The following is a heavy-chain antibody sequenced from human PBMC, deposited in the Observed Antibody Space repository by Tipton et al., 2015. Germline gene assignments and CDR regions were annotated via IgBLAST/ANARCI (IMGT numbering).Heavy chain of an antibody. Sequence: GSLRLSCAASGFTFSSYAMSWVRRAPGKGLEWVSAISGSGGSTYYADSVKGRFTISRDNAKNSLYLQMNSLRDEDTAVYYCARDLTTVTTINYFDYWGQGTLVTVSS. V-gene: IGHV3-23*01. CDR1: GFTFSSYA. D-gene: IGHD4-11*01. CDR3: ARDLTTVTTINYFDY. CDR2: ISGSGGST. J-gene: IGHJ4*02.